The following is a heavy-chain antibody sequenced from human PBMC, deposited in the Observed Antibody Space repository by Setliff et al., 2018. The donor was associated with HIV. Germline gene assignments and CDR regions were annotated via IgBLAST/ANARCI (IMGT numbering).Heavy chain of an antibody. CDR3: ARDPVSDYYGSGSYHGIDY. V-gene: IGHV1-18*01. D-gene: IGHD3-10*01. Sequence: ASVKVSCKASGYTFTSYGISWVRQAPGQGLEWMGWISAYNGNTIYAQKLQGRVTMTTDTSTSTAYMELRSLRSDDTAVYYCARDPVSDYYGSGSYHGIDYWGQGTLVTVSS. CDR2: ISAYNGNT. J-gene: IGHJ4*02. CDR1: GYTFTSYG.